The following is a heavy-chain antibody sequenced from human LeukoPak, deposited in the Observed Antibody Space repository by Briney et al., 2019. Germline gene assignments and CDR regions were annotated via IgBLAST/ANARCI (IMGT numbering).Heavy chain of an antibody. CDR2: IKQDGSEK. Sequence: GGSLRLSCAASGFTFSSYWMSWVRQAPGKGLEWVANIKQDGSEKYYVGSVKGRFTISRDNAKNSLYLQMNSLRAEDTAVYYCARARAGERGMTTNKYYYYGMDVWGQGTTVTVSS. D-gene: IGHD4-11*01. CDR3: ARARAGERGMTTNKYYYYGMDV. CDR1: GFTFSSYW. J-gene: IGHJ6*02. V-gene: IGHV3-7*01.